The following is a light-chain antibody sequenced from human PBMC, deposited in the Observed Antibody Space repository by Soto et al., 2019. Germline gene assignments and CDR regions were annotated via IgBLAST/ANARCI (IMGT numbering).Light chain of an antibody. CDR1: QSLSSN. CDR2: GAS. CDR3: QQYNNWLSIT. Sequence: EIVLTQSPGTLSVSPGERSTLSCRASQSLSSNLAWYQQKPGQAPRLLIYGASTRATGIPARFSGSGSGTEFTLTISSLQSEDFAVYYCQQYNNWLSITFGQGTRLEI. J-gene: IGKJ5*01. V-gene: IGKV3-15*01.